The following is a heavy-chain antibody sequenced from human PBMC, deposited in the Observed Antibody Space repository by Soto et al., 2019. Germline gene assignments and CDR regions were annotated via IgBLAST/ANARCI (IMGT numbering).Heavy chain of an antibody. Sequence: QVQLVQSGAEVKKPGSSVKVSCKASGGTFSNYAITWVRQAPGQGLEWMGTNIPIFASPRYAQKFQGRVTITADDSTSTTYMDLSSLRSEDTAVYYCARDAGIPVVGRGTSFEYWGQGTLVIVSS. CDR1: GGTFSNYA. V-gene: IGHV1-69*18. J-gene: IGHJ4*02. D-gene: IGHD6-19*01. CDR3: ARDAGIPVVGRGTSFEY. CDR2: NIPIFASP.